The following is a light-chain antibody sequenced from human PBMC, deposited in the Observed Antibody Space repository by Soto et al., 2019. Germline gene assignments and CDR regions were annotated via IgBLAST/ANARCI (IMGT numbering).Light chain of an antibody. Sequence: QSVLTQPASVSGSPGQSITISCTGTSSDVGGYNYVSWYQQHPGKAPKLMIYDVSNRPSGVSNRFSGSKSGNTASLTISGLQAEDGADFYFNLFTSSSTVVFGGGTKPAVL. CDR3: NLFTSSSTVV. CDR1: SSDVGGYNY. CDR2: DVS. V-gene: IGLV2-14*01. J-gene: IGLJ2*01.